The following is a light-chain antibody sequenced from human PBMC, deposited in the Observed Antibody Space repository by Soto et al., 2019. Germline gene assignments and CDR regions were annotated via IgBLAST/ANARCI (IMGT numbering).Light chain of an antibody. V-gene: IGKV1-5*01. J-gene: IGKJ1*01. CDR3: QQGSSFPVT. CDR1: QSISSR. CDR2: DAS. Sequence: DIQMTQSPSTLSASVGERVTITCRASQSISSRLAWYQQKPGKAAKLLISDASSLQSGVPTRFSGSGSGTDFTLTIWSLQPDDFATYCCQQGSSFPVTFGQGTKVDIK.